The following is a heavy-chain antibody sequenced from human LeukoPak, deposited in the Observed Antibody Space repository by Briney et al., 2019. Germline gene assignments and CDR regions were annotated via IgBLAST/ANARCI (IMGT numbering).Heavy chain of an antibody. CDR3: AKTQAAAGPYRGFDY. D-gene: IGHD6-13*01. V-gene: IGHV3-33*06. CDR2: IWYGGSNK. J-gene: IGHJ4*02. Sequence: XASGFTFSXXXXXWVRQAPGKXXEXVAVIWYGGSNKYYADSVKGRFTISRDNSKNTLYLQMNSLRAEDTAVYYCAKTQAAAGPYRGFDYWGQGTLVTVSS. CDR1: GFTFSXXX.